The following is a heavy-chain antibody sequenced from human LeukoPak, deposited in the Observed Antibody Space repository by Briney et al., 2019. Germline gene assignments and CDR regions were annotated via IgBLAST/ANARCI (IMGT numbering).Heavy chain of an antibody. Sequence: SETLSLTCAVYGGSFSGYYWSWIRQPPGKGLEWIGEINHSGSTNYNPSLKSRVIISVDTSKNQFSLKLSSVTAADTAVYYCARQGPDNWFDPWGQGTLVTVSS. J-gene: IGHJ5*02. CDR1: GGSFSGYY. V-gene: IGHV4-34*01. CDR3: ARQGPDNWFDP. CDR2: INHSGST.